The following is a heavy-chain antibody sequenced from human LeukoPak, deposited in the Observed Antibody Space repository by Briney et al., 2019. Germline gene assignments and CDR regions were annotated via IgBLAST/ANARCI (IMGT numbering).Heavy chain of an antibody. CDR2: IYYSGST. CDR3: ARVIAVAGTLDY. D-gene: IGHD6-19*01. V-gene: IGHV4-61*01. J-gene: IGHJ4*02. Sequence: SETLSLTCTVSGYSISSGYYWSWIRQPPGKGLEWIGYIYYSGSTNYNPSLKSRVTISVDTSKNQFSLKLSSVTAADTAVYYCARVIAVAGTLDYWGQGTLVTVSS. CDR1: GYSISSGYY.